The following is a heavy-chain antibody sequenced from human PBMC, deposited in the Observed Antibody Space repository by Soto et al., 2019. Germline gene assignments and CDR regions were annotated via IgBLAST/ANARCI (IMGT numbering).Heavy chain of an antibody. D-gene: IGHD3-16*01. CDR1: GFTFSGYG. CDR2: ISYDGSSK. Sequence: PGGSLRLSCAASGFTFSGYGMHWVRQAPGKGLEWVAVISYDGSSKYYADSVKGRFTISRDNSKNTLYLQMNGLRAEDTAVYYCAKDGGPLDYWGQGTLVTVSS. V-gene: IGHV3-30*18. J-gene: IGHJ4*02. CDR3: AKDGGPLDY.